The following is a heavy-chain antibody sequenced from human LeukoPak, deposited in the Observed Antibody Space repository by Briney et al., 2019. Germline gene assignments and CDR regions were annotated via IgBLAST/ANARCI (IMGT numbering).Heavy chain of an antibody. D-gene: IGHD6-13*01. Sequence: SETLSLTCVVYGVSFSGYYWSWIRQPPGKGLEWIGEINHSGGTNYNPSLKSRVTISVDTSKNQFSLKLSSVTAADTAVYYCARVSPEGISAAVDYWGQGTLVTVSS. V-gene: IGHV4-34*01. CDR2: INHSGGT. CDR1: GVSFSGYY. CDR3: ARVSPEGISAAVDY. J-gene: IGHJ4*02.